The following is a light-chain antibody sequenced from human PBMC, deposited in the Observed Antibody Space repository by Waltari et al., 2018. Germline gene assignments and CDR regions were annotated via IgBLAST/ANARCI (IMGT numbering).Light chain of an antibody. CDR2: EVS. Sequence: DIVMTQTPLSLSVTPGQPASISCKSSESLLFSNGKTYMYWFLQRPGQSPQLLIYEVSSRLSGVPGRVSGSGSGTDFTLKISRVEAEDVGIYYCMQGIHLPLTFGGGTKVEIK. CDR3: MQGIHLPLT. CDR1: ESLLFSNGKTY. V-gene: IGKV2-29*02. J-gene: IGKJ4*01.